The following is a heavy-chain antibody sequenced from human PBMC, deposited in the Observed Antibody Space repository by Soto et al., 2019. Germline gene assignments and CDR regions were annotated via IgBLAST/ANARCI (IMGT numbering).Heavy chain of an antibody. J-gene: IGHJ4*02. CDR1: GFTVSSNY. D-gene: IGHD2-8*01. Sequence: EVQLVESGGGLIQPGGSLRLSCAASGFTVSSNYMSWVRQAPGKGLEWVSVIYSGGSTYYADSVKGRFTISRDNSQNTLYLQRNILGAEDTAVYDCARDQGWYANWGQGTLVTVSS. CDR3: ARDQGWYAN. CDR2: IYSGGST. V-gene: IGHV3-53*01.